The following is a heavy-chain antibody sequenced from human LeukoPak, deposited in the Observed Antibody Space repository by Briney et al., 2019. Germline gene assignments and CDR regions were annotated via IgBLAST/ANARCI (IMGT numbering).Heavy chain of an antibody. CDR1: GGSISSSSYY. CDR3: ARLDSSSWYYFDY. J-gene: IGHJ4*02. CDR2: VYYSGST. Sequence: PSETLSLTCTVSGGSISSSSYYWGWIRPPPGKGLEWVGCVYYSGSTYYNPSLKSRVTIYVDTSKNQFSLKLSSVTAADTAVYYCARLDSSSWYYFDYWGQGTLVTVSS. D-gene: IGHD6-13*01. V-gene: IGHV4-39*01.